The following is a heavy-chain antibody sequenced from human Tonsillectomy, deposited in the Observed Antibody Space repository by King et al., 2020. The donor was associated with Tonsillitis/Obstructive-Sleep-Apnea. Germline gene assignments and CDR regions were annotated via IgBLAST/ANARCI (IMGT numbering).Heavy chain of an antibody. D-gene: IGHD2-2*01. Sequence: VQLQQWGAGLLKPSETLSLSCTVYGGSFSAYSWSWIRQPPGKGLEWIGEVVHSGSTKYNPSLKSRVTISLDTSKSQLSLKLSSVTAADTAVYYCARDPFGDRYCISTSCYQGNYFDYWGQGTLVTVSS. J-gene: IGHJ4*02. V-gene: IGHV4-34*12. CDR1: GGSFSAYS. CDR2: VVHSGST. CDR3: ARDPFGDRYCISTSCYQGNYFDY.